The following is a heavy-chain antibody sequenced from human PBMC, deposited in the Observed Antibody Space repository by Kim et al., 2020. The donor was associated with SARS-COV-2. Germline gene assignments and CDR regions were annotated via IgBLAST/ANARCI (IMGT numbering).Heavy chain of an antibody. CDR3: ARAPYYDILSAYFDYYYYG. V-gene: IGHV4-59*01. Sequence: SETLSLTCTVSGGSISRYYWSWIRQPPGKGLEWTGYIYYSGSTNYNPSLKSRVPMSVDTSKNHFSLNLSSVTAAATAVYYCARAPYYDILSAYFDYYYYG. CDR1: GGSISRYY. D-gene: IGHD3-9*01. J-gene: IGHJ6*01. CDR2: IYYSGST.